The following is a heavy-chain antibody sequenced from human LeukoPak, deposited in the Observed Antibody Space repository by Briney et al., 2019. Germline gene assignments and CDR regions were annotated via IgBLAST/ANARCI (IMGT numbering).Heavy chain of an antibody. V-gene: IGHV1-18*01. Sequence: RGASVKVSCTASGGTFSSYAISWVRQAPGQGLEWMGWISVFNGNTKHAQKLQGRVTLTTDTSTTTAYMELRSLRSDGTAVYYCAREGSCSTTSCRFNDYWGQGTLVTVSS. CDR1: GGTFSSYA. D-gene: IGHD2-2*01. CDR3: AREGSCSTTSCRFNDY. J-gene: IGHJ4*02. CDR2: ISVFNGNT.